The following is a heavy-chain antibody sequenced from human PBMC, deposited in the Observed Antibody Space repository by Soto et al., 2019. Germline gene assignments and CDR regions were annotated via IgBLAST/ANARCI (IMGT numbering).Heavy chain of an antibody. Sequence: GGSLRLSCAASGFTFSNNAMSWVRQAPGKGLEWVSTISGTAASTFYADSVKGRFTISRDNSKNTLYLQMNSLRAEDTAVYYCARASYDSSGYFGYWGQGTLVTVSS. D-gene: IGHD3-22*01. J-gene: IGHJ4*02. CDR3: ARASYDSSGYFGY. V-gene: IGHV3-23*01. CDR2: ISGTAAST. CDR1: GFTFSNNA.